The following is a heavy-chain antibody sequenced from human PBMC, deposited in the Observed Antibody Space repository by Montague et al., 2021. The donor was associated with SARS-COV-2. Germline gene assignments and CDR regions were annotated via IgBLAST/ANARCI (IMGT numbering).Heavy chain of an antibody. CDR3: ARDGKWLRSGSKPDYYYYYGMDV. V-gene: IGHV3-30*04. J-gene: IGHJ6*02. Sequence: SLRLSCAASGFTFSSYAMHWVRQAPGKGLEWVAVISYDGSNKYYVDSVKGRFTISRDNSKNTLYLQMNSLRAEDTAVYYCARDGKWLRSGSKPDYYYYYGMDVWGQGTTVTVSS. CDR1: GFTFSSYA. CDR2: ISYDGSNK. D-gene: IGHD5-12*01.